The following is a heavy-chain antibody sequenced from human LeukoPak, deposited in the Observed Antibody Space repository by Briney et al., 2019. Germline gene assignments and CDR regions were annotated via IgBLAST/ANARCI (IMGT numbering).Heavy chain of an antibody. V-gene: IGHV5-51*01. J-gene: IGHJ5*02. Sequence: GESLKISCKGSGYSFISYWISWVRQMPGKGLEWMGIIYPGDSDTRYSASFQGQVTISADKSISTAHLQWSSLKASDTAMYYCARHRSERRGWFDPWGQGTLVTVSS. CDR3: ARHRSERRGWFDP. CDR1: GYSFISYW. D-gene: IGHD5-24*01. CDR2: IYPGDSDT.